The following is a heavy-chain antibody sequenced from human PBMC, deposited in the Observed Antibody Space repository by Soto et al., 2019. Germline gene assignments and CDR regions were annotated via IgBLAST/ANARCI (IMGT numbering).Heavy chain of an antibody. V-gene: IGHV1-46*01. D-gene: IGHD2-21*02. CDR2: FNPYTGGT. CDR3: ARLWGDIGTAVDP. CDR1: GYTFTTYY. J-gene: IGHJ5*02. Sequence: QGQLGQSGAEVKKPGASVKVSCKASGYTFTTYYIHWMRQAPGQGLEWMGMFNPYTGGTRYAHKFQGRVTMTGDTSTSTGYMELSRLRSDDTAVYYCARLWGDIGTAVDPWGQGTLVPVSS.